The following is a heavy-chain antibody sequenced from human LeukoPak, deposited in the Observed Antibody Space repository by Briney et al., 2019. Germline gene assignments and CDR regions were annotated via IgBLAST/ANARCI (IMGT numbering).Heavy chain of an antibody. CDR1: GFTFSSYS. Sequence: GGSLRLSCAASGFTFSSYSMNWVRQALGKGLEWVSSITRSSSYIYDADPVRGRFTISGDNAKNSLDLQMNSLRVEDTAIYYCAREGDFGRRFFDYWGQGILVTVSS. CDR2: ITRSSSYI. D-gene: IGHD3-3*01. V-gene: IGHV3-21*04. CDR3: AREGDFGRRFFDY. J-gene: IGHJ4*02.